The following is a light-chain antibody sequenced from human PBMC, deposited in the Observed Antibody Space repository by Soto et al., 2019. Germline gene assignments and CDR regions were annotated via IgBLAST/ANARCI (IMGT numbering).Light chain of an antibody. J-gene: IGKJ5*01. CDR3: QQYKNWPLIT. Sequence: EIVMTQSPATLSVSPGERATLSCRASQSVSNNLAWYQQKPGQTPRLLIYGASTRATDIPARFSGSGSGTEFTLTISSLQSEDFAVYYCQQYKNWPLITFGQGTRREIK. CDR2: GAS. CDR1: QSVSNN. V-gene: IGKV3-15*01.